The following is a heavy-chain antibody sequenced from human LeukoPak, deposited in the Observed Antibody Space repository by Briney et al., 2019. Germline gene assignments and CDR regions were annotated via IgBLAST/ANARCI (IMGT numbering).Heavy chain of an antibody. D-gene: IGHD3-10*01. CDR3: VKDPPITMVRGVIIDFDY. CDR1: GFTFSSNA. Sequence: PGGSLTLSCAASGFTFSSNAMSWVRQVPGQGLGLVSAISDSGNPTYYADSAKRRFTISRDNSKNTLYLQMNSLRAEDTAVYYCVKDPPITMVRGVIIDFDYWGQGTLVTVSS. CDR2: ISDSGNPT. V-gene: IGHV3-23*01. J-gene: IGHJ4*02.